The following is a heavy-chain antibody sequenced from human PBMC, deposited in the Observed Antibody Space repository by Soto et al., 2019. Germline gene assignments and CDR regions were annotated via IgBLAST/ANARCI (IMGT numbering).Heavy chain of an antibody. Sequence: PGGSLRLSCAGPGFTFSPFGLSWVRQAPGKGLEWVSGISGSGGGSNTYYADSVKGRFTISRDNSKNTLYLQMNSLRAEDTAVYYCAKSGAYYDFWYGYYYYMDVWGKGTTVTVSS. V-gene: IGHV3-23*01. D-gene: IGHD3-3*01. J-gene: IGHJ6*03. CDR3: AKSGAYYDFWYGYYYYMDV. CDR2: ISGSGGGSNT. CDR1: GFTFSPFG.